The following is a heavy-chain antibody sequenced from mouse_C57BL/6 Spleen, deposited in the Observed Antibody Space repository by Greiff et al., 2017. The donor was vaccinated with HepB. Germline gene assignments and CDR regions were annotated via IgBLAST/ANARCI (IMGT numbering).Heavy chain of an antibody. CDR3: ARRHYSNHGDY. Sequence: VQLQQSGAELVKPGASVKLSCKASGYTFTSYWMQWVKQRPGQGLEWIGEIDPSDSYTNYNQKFKGKATLTVDTSSSTAYMQLSSLTSEDSAVYYCARRHYSNHGDYWGQGTTLTVSS. D-gene: IGHD2-5*01. CDR2: IDPSDSYT. J-gene: IGHJ2*01. V-gene: IGHV1-50*01. CDR1: GYTFTSYW.